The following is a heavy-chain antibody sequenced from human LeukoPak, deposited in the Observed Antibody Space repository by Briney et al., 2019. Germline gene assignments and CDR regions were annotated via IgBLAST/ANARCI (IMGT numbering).Heavy chain of an antibody. Sequence: SETLSLTCTVSGGSISSSSYYWGWIRQPPGKGLEWIGSIYHSGSTYYNPSLKSRVTISVDTSKNQFSLKLSSVTAADTAVYYCARDLSRGRSGGFDPWGQGTLVTVSS. CDR2: IYHSGST. D-gene: IGHD3-10*01. V-gene: IGHV4-39*07. CDR3: ARDLSRGRSGGFDP. CDR1: GGSISSSSYY. J-gene: IGHJ5*02.